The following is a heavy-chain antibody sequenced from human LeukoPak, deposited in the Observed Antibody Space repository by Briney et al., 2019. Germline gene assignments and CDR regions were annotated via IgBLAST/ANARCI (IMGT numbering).Heavy chain of an antibody. V-gene: IGHV4-4*07. CDR3: ARADYGSGSYYNSNWFDP. Sequence: PSETLSLTCTVSGGSISSYYWSWIRQPAGKGLEWIGRIYPSGSTNYNPPLESRVTMSVDTSENQFSLKLSSVTAADTAVYYCARADYGSGSYYNSNWFDPWGQGTLVTVSS. D-gene: IGHD3-10*01. CDR1: GGSISSYY. J-gene: IGHJ5*02. CDR2: IYPSGST.